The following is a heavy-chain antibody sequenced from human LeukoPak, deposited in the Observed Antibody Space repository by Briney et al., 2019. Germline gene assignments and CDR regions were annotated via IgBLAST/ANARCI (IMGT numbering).Heavy chain of an antibody. Sequence: SETLSLTYAVYGGSFSGYYWSWIRQPPGKGLEWIGEIYHSGSTNYNPSLKSRVTISVDKSKNQFSLKLSSVTAADTAVYYCARTSGXXSPWDXXXXGTLVTV. V-gene: IGHV4-34*01. CDR2: IYHSGST. CDR3: ARTSGXXSPWDX. CDR1: GGSFSGYY. J-gene: IGHJ4*02. D-gene: IGHD1-26*01.